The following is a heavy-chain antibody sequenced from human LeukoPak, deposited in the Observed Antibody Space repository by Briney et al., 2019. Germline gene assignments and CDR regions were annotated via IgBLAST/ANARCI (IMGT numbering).Heavy chain of an antibody. D-gene: IGHD3-3*01. CDR3: ASHDFWSGYYTV. Sequence: PSETLSLTCTVSGGSISSYYWSWIRQPAGKGLEWIGRIYTSGSTNYNPSLKSRVTMSVDTSKNQFSLKLGSVTAADTAVYYCASHDFWSGYYTVWGQGTLVTVSS. J-gene: IGHJ4*02. V-gene: IGHV4-4*07. CDR2: IYTSGST. CDR1: GGSISSYY.